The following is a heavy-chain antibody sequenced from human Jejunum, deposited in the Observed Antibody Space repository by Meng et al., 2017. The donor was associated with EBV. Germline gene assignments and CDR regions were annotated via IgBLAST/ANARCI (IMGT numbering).Heavy chain of an antibody. CDR1: GDSTSGSHW. Sequence: VRVQESGQGLVKPSGTLSLTCAVSGDSTSGSHWWGWVRQPPGKGLEWIGEMHPGGSTNYNPSLKSRVTISVDNSKNQFSLKLTSVTAADTAVYYCAKSNDYSLNSWGQGTLVPSPQ. V-gene: IGHV4-4*02. D-gene: IGHD4-11*01. CDR3: AKSNDYSLNS. CDR2: MHPGGST. J-gene: IGHJ4*02.